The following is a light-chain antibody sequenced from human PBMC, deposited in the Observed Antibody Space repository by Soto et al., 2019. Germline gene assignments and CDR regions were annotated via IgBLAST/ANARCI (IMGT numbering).Light chain of an antibody. CDR2: GAS. J-gene: IGKJ4*01. Sequence: EIVITQSPATLSVSPGERATLSCRASQSVSSNLAWYQQKLGQAPRLLIYGASTRATGIPARFSGSGSGTEFTLTISSLQSEDFAVYYCQQYNNWLTFGGGTKVEIK. CDR1: QSVSSN. V-gene: IGKV3-15*01. CDR3: QQYNNWLT.